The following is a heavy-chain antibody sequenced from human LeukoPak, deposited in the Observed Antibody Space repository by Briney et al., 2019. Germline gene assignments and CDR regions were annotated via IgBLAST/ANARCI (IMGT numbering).Heavy chain of an antibody. CDR2: ISSSGSTI. J-gene: IGHJ4*02. D-gene: IGHD3-22*01. CDR1: GFTFSDYY. V-gene: IGHV3-11*01. Sequence: PGGSLRLSCAASGFTFSDYYMSWIRQAPGKGLEWVSYISSSGSTIYYADSVKGRFTISRDNAKNSLYLQMNSLRAEDTAVYYCASMKYYYDSSGYYSFDYWGQGTLVTVSS. CDR3: ASMKYYYDSSGYYSFDY.